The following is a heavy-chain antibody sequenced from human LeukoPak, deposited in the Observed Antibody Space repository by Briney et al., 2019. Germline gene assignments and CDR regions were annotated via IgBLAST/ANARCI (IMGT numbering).Heavy chain of an antibody. CDR3: ARSYSSSWGDYYYYMDV. J-gene: IGHJ6*03. Sequence: SETLSLTCTVSGGSISSSSYYWGWIRQPPGKGLEWIGTIYHSGNTYYNPSLASRVIILVDTSKNEFSLQLGSVTAADTAVYYCARSYSSSWGDYYYYMDVWGKGTTVTVSS. V-gene: IGHV4-39*07. CDR1: GGSISSSSYY. D-gene: IGHD6-13*01. CDR2: IYHSGNT.